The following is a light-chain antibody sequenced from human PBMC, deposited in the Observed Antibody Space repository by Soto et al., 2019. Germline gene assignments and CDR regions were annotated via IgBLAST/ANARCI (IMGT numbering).Light chain of an antibody. V-gene: IGKV3-11*01. CDR1: QSVRND. CDR3: QQRSIWPPT. J-gene: IGKJ4*01. Sequence: EIVLTQSPATLSLSPGDRATLSCRASQSVRNDLLWYHHKPGQAPRLLIYSASNRASGIPARFSGSGSGTDFTLNISSLEPEDFAVYYCQQRSIWPPTFGGGTKVEIK. CDR2: SAS.